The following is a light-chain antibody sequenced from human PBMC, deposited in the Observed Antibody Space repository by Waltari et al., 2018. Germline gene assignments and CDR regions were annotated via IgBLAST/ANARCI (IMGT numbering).Light chain of an antibody. J-gene: IGLJ2*01. Sequence: QAVVTQEPSLTVSPGGTVTLTCGSTSGAVTSDHYPYWFQHNPGQAPRTLIPNKNTKYSWTPARFAASLLGDKAALTLSGAQPEDEADYYCLLSYTVGRPIFGGGTKVTVL. CDR1: SGAVTSDHY. CDR2: NKN. V-gene: IGLV7-46*01. CDR3: LLSYTVGRPI.